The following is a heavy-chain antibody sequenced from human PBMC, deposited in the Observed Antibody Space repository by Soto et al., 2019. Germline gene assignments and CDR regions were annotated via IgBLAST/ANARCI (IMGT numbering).Heavy chain of an antibody. Sequence: SETLSLTCTVSGGSISSGDYYWSWIRQPPGKGLEWIGYIYYSGSTYYNPSLKSRVTISVDTSKNQFSLKLSSVTAADTAVYYCARVQYYYDSSGYSNWFDPWGQGTLVTVSS. CDR1: GGSISSGDYY. J-gene: IGHJ5*02. CDR2: IYYSGST. D-gene: IGHD3-22*01. V-gene: IGHV4-30-4*01. CDR3: ARVQYYYDSSGYSNWFDP.